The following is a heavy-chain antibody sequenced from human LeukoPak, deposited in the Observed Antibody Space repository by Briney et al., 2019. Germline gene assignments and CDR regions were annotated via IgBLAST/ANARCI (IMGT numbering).Heavy chain of an antibody. CDR1: GYTFTSYY. J-gene: IGHJ4*02. CDR2: IDPNSGDT. D-gene: IGHD6-13*01. CDR3: ARLGTSWYTESDY. V-gene: IGHV1-2*02. Sequence: ASVKVSCKASGYTFTSYYIYWVRQAPGQGLEWMGWIDPNSGDTDCAQKFQDRVTMTRDTSISTAYTELRSLRSDDTAIYYCARLGTSWYTESDYWGQGTLVTVSS.